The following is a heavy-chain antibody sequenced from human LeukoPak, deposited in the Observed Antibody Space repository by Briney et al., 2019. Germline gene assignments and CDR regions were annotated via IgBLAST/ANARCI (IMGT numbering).Heavy chain of an antibody. CDR2: IYTSGST. J-gene: IGHJ4*02. CDR1: GGSFSGYY. CDR3: AKGYCRGNSCYDDRGAFDY. V-gene: IGHV4-59*10. D-gene: IGHD2-2*01. Sequence: PSETLSLTCAVYGGSFSGYYWSWIRQPAGKGLEWIGRIYTSGSTNYNPSLKSRVTMSVDTSKNQFSLKLSSVTAADTAVYYCAKGYCRGNSCYDDRGAFDYWGQGTLVTVSS.